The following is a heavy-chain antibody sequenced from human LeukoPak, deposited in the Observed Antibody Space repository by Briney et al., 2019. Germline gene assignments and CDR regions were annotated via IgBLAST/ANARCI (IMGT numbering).Heavy chain of an antibody. J-gene: IGHJ4*02. CDR1: GFTFSSYS. Sequence: GGSLRLSCAASGFTFSSYSMNWVRQAPGKGLEWVSSISSSSSYISYADSVKGRFTISRDNAKNSLYLQMNSLRAEDTAVYYCARVRRTAVDYWGQGTLVTVSS. CDR3: ARVRRTAVDY. CDR2: ISSSSSYI. V-gene: IGHV3-21*01.